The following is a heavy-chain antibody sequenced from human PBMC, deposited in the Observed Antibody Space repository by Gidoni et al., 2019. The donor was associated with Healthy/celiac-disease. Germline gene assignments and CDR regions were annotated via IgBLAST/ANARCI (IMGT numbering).Heavy chain of an antibody. Sequence: QVQLVQSGAEVKKPGSSVKVSCKASGGTFRIYALSWVRQAPGQGLEWLGGIILILGTANYAKKCEGRVTITADKSTSTAYMELSSVRSEDTAVYYCARDHYSNYEMAVNWFDPWGQGTLVTVSS. CDR1: GGTFRIYA. J-gene: IGHJ5*02. V-gene: IGHV1-69*06. CDR3: ARDHYSNYEMAVNWFDP. D-gene: IGHD4-4*01. CDR2: IILILGTA.